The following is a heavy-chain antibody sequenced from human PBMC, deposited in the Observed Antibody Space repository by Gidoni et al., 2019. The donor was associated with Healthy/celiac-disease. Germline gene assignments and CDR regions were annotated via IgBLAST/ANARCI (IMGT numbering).Heavy chain of an antibody. CDR3: ASRIYCSSTSCYMGGMDV. D-gene: IGHD2-2*01. CDR2: ISSSSSYI. Sequence: EVQLVESGGGLVKPGGSLRLSCAASGFTFSSYSMNWVRQAPGKGLEWVSSISSSSSYIYYADSVKGRFTISRDNAKNSLYLQMNSLRAEDTAVYYCASRIYCSSTSCYMGGMDVWGQGTTVTVSS. J-gene: IGHJ6*02. V-gene: IGHV3-21*01. CDR1: GFTFSSYS.